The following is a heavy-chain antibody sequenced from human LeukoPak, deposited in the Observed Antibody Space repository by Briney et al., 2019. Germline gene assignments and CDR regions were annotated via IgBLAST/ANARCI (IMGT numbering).Heavy chain of an antibody. CDR1: RYTFTSYD. D-gene: IGHD6-13*01. Sequence: EASVKVSCKASRYTFTSYDINWVRQATGQGLEWMGWMNPNSGNTGYAQKFQGRVTMTRNTSISRAYMELRSLRSEDTAVYHCATARSSSWYEVNWFDPWGQGTLVTVSS. J-gene: IGHJ5*02. V-gene: IGHV1-8*01. CDR2: MNPNSGNT. CDR3: ATARSSSWYEVNWFDP.